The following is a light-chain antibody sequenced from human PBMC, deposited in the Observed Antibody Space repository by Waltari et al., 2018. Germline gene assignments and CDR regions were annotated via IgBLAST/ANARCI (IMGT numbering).Light chain of an antibody. V-gene: IGKV3-11*01. J-gene: IGKJ1*01. Sequence: ETVLTQAPATLSLSPGERATLSCRASQGISSYLAWYQQKPGQAPRLLIYDASNRATGVPARFSGSGSGTDFTLIISSLEPEDFAVYYCHQRANWPGTFGQGTKVEIK. CDR1: QGISSY. CDR2: DAS. CDR3: HQRANWPGT.